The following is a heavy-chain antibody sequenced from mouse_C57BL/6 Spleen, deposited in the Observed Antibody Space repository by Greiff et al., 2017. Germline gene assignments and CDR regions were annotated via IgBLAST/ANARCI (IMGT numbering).Heavy chain of an antibody. CDR3: ARVHYGSISYAMDY. Sequence: QVQLQQPGAELVKPGASVKMSCKASGYTFTSYWITWVKQRPGQGLEWIGDIYPGSGSTKYNEKFKSKATLTVDTSSSTAYMQLSSLTSEDSAVYYCARVHYGSISYAMDYWGQGTSVTVSS. V-gene: IGHV1-55*01. D-gene: IGHD1-1*01. CDR1: GYTFTSYW. J-gene: IGHJ4*01. CDR2: IYPGSGST.